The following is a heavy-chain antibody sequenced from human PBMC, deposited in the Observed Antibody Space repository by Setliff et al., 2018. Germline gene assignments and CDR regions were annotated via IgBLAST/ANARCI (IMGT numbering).Heavy chain of an antibody. D-gene: IGHD2-2*01. V-gene: IGHV4-38-2*01. Sequence: SETLSLTCAVSDFSVGSVYYWGWIRQPPGRGLEWIANIYYSGTTHYSPSFQSRVTMSVDTSKNQFSLNLSSVTAADTALYYCARTSTGRYFDLWGRGALVTVSS. J-gene: IGHJ2*01. CDR2: IYYSGTT. CDR1: DFSVGSVYY. CDR3: ARTSTGRYFDL.